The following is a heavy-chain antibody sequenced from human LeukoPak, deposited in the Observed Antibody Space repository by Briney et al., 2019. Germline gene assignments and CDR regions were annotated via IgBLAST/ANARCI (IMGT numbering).Heavy chain of an antibody. CDR2: MFTSGSA. CDR3: ARRTYFDL. V-gene: IGHV4-4*07. J-gene: IGHJ2*01. CDR1: GGSISSYH. Sequence: PSETLSLTCTVSGGSISSYHWSWVRQPAGKGLEWIGRMFTSGSANYNPSLKSRVTMSLDTSKNQFSLKLNSVTAADTAVYYCARRTYFDLWGRGTLVTVSS.